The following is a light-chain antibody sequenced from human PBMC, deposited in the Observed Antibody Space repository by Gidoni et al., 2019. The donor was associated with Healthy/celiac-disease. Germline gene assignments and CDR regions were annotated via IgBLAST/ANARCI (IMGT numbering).Light chain of an antibody. Sequence: DIQMAKSPSSLSASVGERVTITCRASQGSISWLAWYQQKPEKAPKSLIYAASSLKGGVPSRCSGSGSGTDFTLTISSLHPDDVATYYCQQYNSYPITFGQGTRLESK. J-gene: IGKJ5*01. CDR3: QQYNSYPIT. CDR1: QGSISW. CDR2: AAS. V-gene: IGKV1D-16*01.